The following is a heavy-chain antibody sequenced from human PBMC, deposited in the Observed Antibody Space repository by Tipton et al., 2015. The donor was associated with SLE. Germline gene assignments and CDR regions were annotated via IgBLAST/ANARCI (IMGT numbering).Heavy chain of an antibody. CDR2: IYYSGST. CDR3: AREGSSGYSYGGRLDAFDI. CDR1: GGSISSYY. J-gene: IGHJ3*02. Sequence: TLSLTCTVSGGSISSYYWSWIRQPPGKGLEWIGYIYYSGSTNYNPSLKSRVTISVDTSKNQFSLKLSSVTAADTAVYYCAREGSSGYSYGGRLDAFDIWGQGTMVTVSS. D-gene: IGHD5-18*01. V-gene: IGHV4-59*01.